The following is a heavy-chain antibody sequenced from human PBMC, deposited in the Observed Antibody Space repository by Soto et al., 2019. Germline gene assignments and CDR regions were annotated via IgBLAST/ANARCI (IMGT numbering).Heavy chain of an antibody. Sequence: EVQLLESGGGLVQPGGSLRLSCAASGFTFSTYAMSWVRQAPGKGLEWVSTIDNSGGITYYADSVMGRFTISRDNSKNTLYLQMNSLRADDTAVYYGAKGGYTYGFLVDCWGQGTLVTVSS. CDR2: IDNSGGIT. V-gene: IGHV3-23*05. CDR1: GFTFSTYA. D-gene: IGHD5-18*01. CDR3: AKGGYTYGFLVDC. J-gene: IGHJ4*02.